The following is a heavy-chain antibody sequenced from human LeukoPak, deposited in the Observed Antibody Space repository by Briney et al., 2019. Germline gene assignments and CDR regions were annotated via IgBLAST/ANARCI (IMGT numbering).Heavy chain of an antibody. CDR3: TTLNWG. J-gene: IGHJ4*02. CDR2: IKSKTDGGTT. V-gene: IGHV3-15*01. CDR1: GFTFSSYA. D-gene: IGHD7-27*01. Sequence: GGSLRLSCTASGFTFSSYAMSWVRQAPGKGLEWVGHIKSKTDGGTTDYAAPVKGRLTISRDDSKNRLYLQMNSLKTEDTAVYYCTTLNWGWGQGTLVTVSS.